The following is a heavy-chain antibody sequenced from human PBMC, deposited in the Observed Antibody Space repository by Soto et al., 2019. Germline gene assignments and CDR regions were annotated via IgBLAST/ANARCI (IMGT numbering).Heavy chain of an antibody. Sequence: PGGSLRLSCRTSGFRFSSYGMHWVRQAPGKGPEWVAFISGDGSNTEYVDSVRGRFTVSRDNSRNTLYLQMNSLRAEDTAVYYCAKGGSSGWYPSYGPTLFWGQGALVTVSS. D-gene: IGHD6-19*01. V-gene: IGHV3-30*18. J-gene: IGHJ4*02. CDR2: ISGDGSNT. CDR1: GFRFSSYG. CDR3: AKGGSSGWYPSYGPTLF.